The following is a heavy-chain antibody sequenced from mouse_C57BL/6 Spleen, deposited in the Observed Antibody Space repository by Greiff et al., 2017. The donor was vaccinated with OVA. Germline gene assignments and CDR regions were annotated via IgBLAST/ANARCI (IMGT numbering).Heavy chain of an antibody. CDR3: ARWGGNYGYYAMDY. D-gene: IGHD2-1*01. Sequence: QVQLQQSGAELVKPGASVKISCKASGYTFTDYYINWVKQRPGQGLEWIGKIGPGSGSTYYNEKFKGKATLTADKPSSTAYMQLSSLTSEDSAVYFCARWGGNYGYYAMDYWGQGTSVTVSS. V-gene: IGHV1-77*01. J-gene: IGHJ4*01. CDR1: GYTFTDYY. CDR2: IGPGSGST.